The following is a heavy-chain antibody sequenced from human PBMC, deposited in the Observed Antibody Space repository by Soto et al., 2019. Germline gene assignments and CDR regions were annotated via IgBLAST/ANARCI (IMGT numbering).Heavy chain of an antibody. CDR2: ISYEGSNK. V-gene: IGHV3-30*18. D-gene: IGHD5-18*01. J-gene: IGHJ4*02. Sequence: QVQLVESGGGVVQPGRSLRLSCAASGFTFSSYGMHWVRQAPGKGLEWVAVISYEGSNKYYADSVKGRFTISRDNSKNTLYLQMNSLRAEDTAVYYCAKDRVDTAMDYWGQGTLVTVSS. CDR1: GFTFSSYG. CDR3: AKDRVDTAMDY.